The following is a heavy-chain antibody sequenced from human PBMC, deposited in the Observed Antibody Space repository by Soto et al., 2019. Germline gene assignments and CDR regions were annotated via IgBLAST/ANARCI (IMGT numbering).Heavy chain of an antibody. CDR1: GFTFSSYG. D-gene: IGHD6-13*01. V-gene: IGHV3-33*01. Sequence: PGGSLRLSCAVSGFTFSSYGMHWVRQAPGKGLEWVAVIWYDGSNKYYADSVKGRFTISRDNSKNTLYLQMNSLRAEDTAVYYCVIDFSGIAAYYWGQGTRVTASS. CDR2: IWYDGSNK. CDR3: VIDFSGIAAYY. J-gene: IGHJ4*02.